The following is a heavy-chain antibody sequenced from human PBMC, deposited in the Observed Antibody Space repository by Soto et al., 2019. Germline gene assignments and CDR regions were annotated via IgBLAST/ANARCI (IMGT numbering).Heavy chain of an antibody. D-gene: IGHD3-22*01. CDR2: TYYRSKWYN. J-gene: IGHJ3*02. Sequence: SQTLSLTCAISGDSVSSNSAAWNWIRQSPSRGLEWLGRTYYRSKWYNDYAVSVKSRITINPDTSKNQFSLQLNSVTPEDTAVYYCARNSLRWWYDSSGAHDAFDIWGQGTMVTVSS. CDR1: GDSVSSNSAA. V-gene: IGHV6-1*01. CDR3: ARNSLRWWYDSSGAHDAFDI.